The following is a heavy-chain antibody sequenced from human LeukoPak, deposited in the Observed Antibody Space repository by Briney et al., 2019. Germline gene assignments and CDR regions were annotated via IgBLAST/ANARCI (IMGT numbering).Heavy chain of an antibody. CDR3: ARDRVDFWSGYHDAFDI. CDR2: INSDGSST. Sequence: GGSLRLSCAASGFTFSSYWMHWVRQAPGKGLVWVSRINSDGSSTSYADSVKGRFTISRDNAKNTLYLQMNSLRAEDTAVYYCARDRVDFWSGYHDAFDIWGQGTMVTVSS. CDR1: GFTFSSYW. J-gene: IGHJ3*02. V-gene: IGHV3-74*01. D-gene: IGHD3-3*01.